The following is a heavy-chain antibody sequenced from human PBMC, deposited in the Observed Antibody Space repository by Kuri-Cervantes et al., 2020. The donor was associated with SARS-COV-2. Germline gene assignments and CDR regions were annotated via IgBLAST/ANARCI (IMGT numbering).Heavy chain of an antibody. Sequence: GESLKIPCAASGFTFSFYWMSWVRQAPGKGLEWVANIKEDGSETHYVDSVKGRFTISRDNAKKSLYLQMNSLGVEDTAVYYCAKTGRVSIFGVGSLGDAFDIWGQGTMVTVSS. J-gene: IGHJ3*02. D-gene: IGHD3-3*01. CDR3: AKTGRVSIFGVGSLGDAFDI. CDR2: IKEDGSET. V-gene: IGHV3-7*01. CDR1: GFTFSFYW.